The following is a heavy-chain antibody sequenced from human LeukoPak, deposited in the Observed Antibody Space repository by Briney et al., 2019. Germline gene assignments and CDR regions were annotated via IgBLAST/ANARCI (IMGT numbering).Heavy chain of an antibody. Sequence: SETLSLTCAVYGGSFSGYYWSWIRQPPGKGLEWIGYIYYSGSTNYNPSLKSRVTISVDTSKNQFSLKLSSVTAADTAVYYCARSYYYDSSGYYRWGQGTLVTVSS. CDR2: IYYSGST. J-gene: IGHJ5*02. V-gene: IGHV4-59*01. CDR3: ARSYYYDSSGYYR. D-gene: IGHD3-22*01. CDR1: GGSFSGYY.